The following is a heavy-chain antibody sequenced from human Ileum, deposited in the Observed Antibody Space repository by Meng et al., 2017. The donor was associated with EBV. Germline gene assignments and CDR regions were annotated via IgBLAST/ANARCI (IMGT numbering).Heavy chain of an antibody. CDR3: AYYRVGRGGVGS. CDR1: GVSVSSDSYH. CDR2: TYGSDI. J-gene: IGHJ4*02. D-gene: IGHD3-16*01. Sequence: QVHRQDPGPGLVKPSETLSLTCSVSGVSVSSDSYHWIWTRQSPGRGLEWIGHTYGSDINYSPSFQSRVTISIDTAKNQLFLKLTSVTAADTAMYYCAYYRVGRGGVGSWGQGTLVTVSS. V-gene: IGHV4-61*01.